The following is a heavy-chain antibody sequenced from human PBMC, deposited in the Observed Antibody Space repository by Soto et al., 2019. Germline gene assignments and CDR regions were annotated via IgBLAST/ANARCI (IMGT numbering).Heavy chain of an antibody. CDR3: ARVGGCSSTSCYVHYYYMDV. D-gene: IGHD2-2*01. Sequence: PSETLSLTCTVPGGSISSYYWSWIRQPPGKGLEWIGYIYYSGSTNYNPSLKSRVTISVDTSKNQFSLKLSSVTAADTAVYYCARVGGCSSTSCYVHYYYMDVWGKGTTVTVSS. V-gene: IGHV4-59*01. CDR2: IYYSGST. J-gene: IGHJ6*03. CDR1: GGSISSYY.